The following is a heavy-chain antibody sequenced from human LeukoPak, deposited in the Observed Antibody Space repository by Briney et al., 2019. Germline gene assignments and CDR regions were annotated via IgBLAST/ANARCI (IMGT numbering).Heavy chain of an antibody. D-gene: IGHD2-15*01. J-gene: IGHJ5*02. V-gene: IGHV3-49*03. CDR1: GFTFGDYA. Sequence: GGSLRLSCTASGFTFGDYAMSWFRQAPGKGLEWVGFIRSKAYGGTTEYAASVKGRFTISRDDSKSIAYLQMNSLKTEDTAVYYCTRGSSPPLVVGLDPWGQGTLVTVSS. CDR3: TRGSSPPLVVGLDP. CDR2: IRSKAYGGTT.